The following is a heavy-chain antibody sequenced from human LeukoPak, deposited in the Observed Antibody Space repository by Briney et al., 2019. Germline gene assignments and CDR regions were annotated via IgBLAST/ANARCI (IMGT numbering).Heavy chain of an antibody. V-gene: IGHV4-39*07. D-gene: IGHD6-6*01. J-gene: IGHJ4*02. Sequence: SETLSLTCTVSGGSISSSSYYWGWIRQPPGKGLEWIGSIYYSGSTYYHPSLKSRVTISVDTSKNQFSLKLSSVTAADTAVYYCARDLEYSSSSGDYWGQGTLVTVSS. CDR1: GGSISSSSYY. CDR2: IYYSGST. CDR3: ARDLEYSSSSGDY.